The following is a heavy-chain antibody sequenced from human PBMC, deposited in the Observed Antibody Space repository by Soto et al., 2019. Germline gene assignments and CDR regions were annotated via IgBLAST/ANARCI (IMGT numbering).Heavy chain of an antibody. CDR2: ISGSGGSA. J-gene: IGHJ3*02. V-gene: IGHV3-23*01. Sequence: GGSLRLSCAASGSTFSTYAMSWVRQAPGKGLEWVSGISGSGGSAYYADSVKGRFTISRGNSKNTLYLQMNSLRAEDTAVYYCAGSSGWYRAFDIWGQGTMVTVSS. D-gene: IGHD6-19*01. CDR1: GSTFSTYA. CDR3: AGSSGWYRAFDI.